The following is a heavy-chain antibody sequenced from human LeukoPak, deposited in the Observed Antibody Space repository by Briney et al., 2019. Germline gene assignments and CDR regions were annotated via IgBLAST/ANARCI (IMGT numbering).Heavy chain of an antibody. CDR3: ARDHVGGKYYYMDV. CDR2: IKQDGSEK. Sequence: GGSLRLSCAASGFTFSSYWMSWVRQAPGKGLECVANIKQDGSEKSYVDSVKGRFTISRDNTKNSVYLQMNGLRVEDTAVYYCARDHVGGKYYYMDVWGKGTTVTVSS. J-gene: IGHJ6*03. CDR1: GFTFSSYW. V-gene: IGHV3-7*01. D-gene: IGHD3-16*01.